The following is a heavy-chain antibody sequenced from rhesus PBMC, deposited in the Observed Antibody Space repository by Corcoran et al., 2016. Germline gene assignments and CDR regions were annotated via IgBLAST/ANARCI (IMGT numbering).Heavy chain of an antibody. Sequence: QVQLQESGPGLVKPSETLSLTCAVPGASVSSNTWWSWIRQPPGKGLEGVGYISGSSGNTPYNPALKSRVTISTDTSKNQFSLKLYSVTGADTAVYYCARASIFGLVIPPSYFDYWGQGVLVTVSS. J-gene: IGHJ4*01. D-gene: IGHD3-3*01. CDR2: ISGSSGNT. CDR1: GASVSSNTW. V-gene: IGHV4-65*01. CDR3: ARASIFGLVIPPSYFDY.